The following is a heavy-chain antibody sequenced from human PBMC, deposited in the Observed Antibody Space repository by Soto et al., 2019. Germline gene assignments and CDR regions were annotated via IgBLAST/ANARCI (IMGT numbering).Heavy chain of an antibody. CDR3: ARDKKRLFWSGPTYGMDV. J-gene: IGHJ6*02. D-gene: IGHD3-3*01. Sequence: LRLSCAASGFAFSSYAMHWVRQAPGKGLEWVAVISYDGSNKYYADSVKGRFTISRDNSKNTLYLQMNSLRAEDTAVYYCARDKKRLFWSGPTYGMDVWGQGTTVTVSS. V-gene: IGHV3-30-3*01. CDR1: GFAFSSYA. CDR2: ISYDGSNK.